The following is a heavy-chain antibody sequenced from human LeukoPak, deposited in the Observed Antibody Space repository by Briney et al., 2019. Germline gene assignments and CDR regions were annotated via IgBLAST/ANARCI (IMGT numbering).Heavy chain of an antibody. J-gene: IGHJ2*01. CDR3: AKASRDYFASGRRPGGNHYCDL. Sequence: GGSLRLSCAASGFTFSNYAMSWVRQAPGEGPEWVSAISCDGGSTYYGDSVMGRFTISRDNSKNTLYLQMNSLRDDDTAVYYCAKASRDYFASGRRPGGNHYCDLWRRGTLVTVAS. V-gene: IGHV3-23*01. CDR1: GFTFSNYA. CDR2: ISCDGGST. D-gene: IGHD3-10*01.